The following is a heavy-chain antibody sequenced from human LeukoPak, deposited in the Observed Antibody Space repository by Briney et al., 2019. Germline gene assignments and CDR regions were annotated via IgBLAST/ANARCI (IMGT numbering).Heavy chain of an antibody. V-gene: IGHV4-4*02. Sequence: SGTLSLTCAVSGRSLSSSNWWSGVRQPPGKGLEWIGEIYHSGSTNYNPSLKSRVTISVDKSKNQLSLKLSSVTAADTAVYYCARVSGWNPVEAAHLDYWGQGTLVTVSS. D-gene: IGHD6-19*01. CDR2: IYHSGST. CDR3: ARVSGWNPVEAAHLDY. J-gene: IGHJ4*02. CDR1: GRSLSSSNW.